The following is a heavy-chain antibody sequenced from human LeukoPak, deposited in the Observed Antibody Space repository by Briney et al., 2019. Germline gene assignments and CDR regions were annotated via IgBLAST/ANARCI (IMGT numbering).Heavy chain of an antibody. CDR1: GGSISSYY. D-gene: IGHD6-13*01. Sequence: SETLSLTRTVSGGSISSYYWSWIRQPPGKGLEWIGYIYYSGSTNYNPSLKSRVTISVDTSKNQFSLKLSSVTAADTAVYYCARSSSSSWLIFDYWGQGTLVTVSS. CDR2: IYYSGST. J-gene: IGHJ4*02. CDR3: ARSSSSSWLIFDY. V-gene: IGHV4-59*08.